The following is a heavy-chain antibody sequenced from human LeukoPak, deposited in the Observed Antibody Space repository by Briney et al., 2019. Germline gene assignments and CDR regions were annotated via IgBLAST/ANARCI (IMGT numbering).Heavy chain of an antibody. D-gene: IGHD2-2*01. CDR3: AKDWAFCSTTSCYSYFNY. CDR1: GFTFRGYA. Sequence: VGSLRLSCAASGFTFRGYAMSWVRQAPGEGLEWVSGISGSGGSTYYADSVKGRFTITTDNSKNTVYLQMPSLRAEDTAVYYCAKDWAFCSTTSCYSYFNYWGQGTLVTVSS. V-gene: IGHV3-23*01. CDR2: ISGSGGST. J-gene: IGHJ4*02.